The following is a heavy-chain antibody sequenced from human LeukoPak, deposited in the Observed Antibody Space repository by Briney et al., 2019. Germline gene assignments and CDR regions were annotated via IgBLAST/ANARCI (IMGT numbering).Heavy chain of an antibody. V-gene: IGHV3-48*03. CDR2: ISSSGSTI. J-gene: IGHJ4*02. CDR1: GFTFSSYE. D-gene: IGHD3-9*01. Sequence: GGSLRLSCAASGFTFSSYEMNWVRQAPGKGLEWVSYISSSGSTIYYADSVKGRFTISRDNAKNSLYLQMNSLRAEDTAVYYCARIRRGYDILTGYYNGGFDYWAREPWSPSPQ. CDR3: ARIRRGYDILTGYYNGGFDY.